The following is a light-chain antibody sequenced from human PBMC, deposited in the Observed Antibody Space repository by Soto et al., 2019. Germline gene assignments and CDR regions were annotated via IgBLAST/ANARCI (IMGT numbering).Light chain of an antibody. CDR1: ESVSSY. J-gene: IGKJ5*01. Sequence: EIVLTQAPATLSLSPGERATLSCRASESVSSYLAWYQQKPGQAPRLLIYGAFNRAPGIPARFSGSGSGTDFTLTISSLEPEDSAVYYCQQRNVWPPVTFGQGTRLEIK. V-gene: IGKV3-11*01. CDR3: QQRNVWPPVT. CDR2: GAF.